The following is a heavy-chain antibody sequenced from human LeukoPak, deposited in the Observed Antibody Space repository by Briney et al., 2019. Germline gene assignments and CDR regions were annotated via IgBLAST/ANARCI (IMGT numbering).Heavy chain of an antibody. D-gene: IGHD5-18*01. Sequence: SETLSLTCTVSGGSTSSYYWNWIRQPPGKGLEWIGYIHSSGSTNYNPSLKSRVTISLDTSKNQFSLKLSSVTAADTAVYYCARIAGYTYGTFDYWGQGILVAVSS. CDR3: ARIAGYTYGTFDY. V-gene: IGHV4-59*01. CDR1: GGSTSSYY. CDR2: IHSSGST. J-gene: IGHJ4*02.